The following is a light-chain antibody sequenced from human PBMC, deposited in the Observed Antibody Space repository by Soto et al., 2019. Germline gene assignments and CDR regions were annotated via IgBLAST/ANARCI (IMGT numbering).Light chain of an antibody. CDR1: QSVSSSY. J-gene: IGKJ3*01. V-gene: IGKV3-20*01. Sequence: EIVLTQSPGTLSLSPGERATLSCRASQSVSSSYLAWYQQKPGQAPRLLIYGASSRATGIPDRFSGSGSGTEFTLTISRLEPEDFVVYYCQQYGSSPITFGPGTKVDIK. CDR3: QQYGSSPIT. CDR2: GAS.